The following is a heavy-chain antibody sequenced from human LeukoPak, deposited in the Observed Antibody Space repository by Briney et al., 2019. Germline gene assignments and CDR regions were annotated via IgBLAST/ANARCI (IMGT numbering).Heavy chain of an antibody. D-gene: IGHD4-11*01. CDR2: IWYDGSNK. CDR3: ARSPATTVTTRYFDY. CDR1: GFTFSSYG. Sequence: PGGSLRLSCAASGFTFSSYGMHWARQAPGKGVEWVAVIWYDGSNKYYADSVKGRFTISRDNSKNTLYLQMNSLRAEDTAVYYCARSPATTVTTRYFDYWGQGTLVTVSS. J-gene: IGHJ4*02. V-gene: IGHV3-33*01.